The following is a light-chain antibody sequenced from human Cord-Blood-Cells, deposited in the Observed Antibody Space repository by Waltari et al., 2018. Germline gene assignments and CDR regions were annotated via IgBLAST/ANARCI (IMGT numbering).Light chain of an antibody. Sequence: QSVLTQPPSVSEAPRQRVTISCSGSSSNIGNNAVNWYQQLPGKAPKLLIYYDDLLPSGGSDRFPGSKSGTSASLAISGLQSEDEADYYCAAWDDSLNGPVFGGGTKLTVL. J-gene: IGLJ3*02. CDR2: YDD. V-gene: IGLV1-36*01. CDR3: AAWDDSLNGPV. CDR1: SSNIGNNA.